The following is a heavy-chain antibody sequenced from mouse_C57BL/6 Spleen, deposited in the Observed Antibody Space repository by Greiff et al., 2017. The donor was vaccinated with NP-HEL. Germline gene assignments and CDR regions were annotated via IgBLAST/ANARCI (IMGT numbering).Heavy chain of an antibody. CDR3: ARWGAQDTMDY. D-gene: IGHD3-2*02. CDR2: IDPSDSYT. Sequence: QVQLQQPGAELVMPGASVKLSCKASGYTFTSYWMHWVKQRPGQGLEWIGEIDPSDSYTNYNQKFKGKSTLTVDKSSSTAYMQLSSLTSEDSAVYYCARWGAQDTMDYWGQGTSVTVSS. CDR1: GYTFTSYW. J-gene: IGHJ4*01. V-gene: IGHV1-69*01.